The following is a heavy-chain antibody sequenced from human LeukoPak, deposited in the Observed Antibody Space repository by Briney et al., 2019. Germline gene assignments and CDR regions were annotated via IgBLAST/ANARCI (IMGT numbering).Heavy chain of an antibody. D-gene: IGHD5-12*01. CDR2: IYPSDSYT. V-gene: IGHV5-10-1*01. Sequence: GESLRISCQGSGFSFTTYLISWVRQMPGKGLEWMGRIYPSDSYTNYSPSFQGRVTISADKSISTAYLQLTSLRASDTAIYYCARHFYSGYDLIDYWGQGTLVTVSS. J-gene: IGHJ4*02. CDR3: ARHFYSGYDLIDY. CDR1: GFSFTTYL.